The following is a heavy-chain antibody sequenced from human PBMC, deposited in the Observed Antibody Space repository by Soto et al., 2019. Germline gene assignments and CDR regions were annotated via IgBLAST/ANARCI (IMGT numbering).Heavy chain of an antibody. D-gene: IGHD6-6*01. CDR3: GSIAARPDEGYYYGMDV. V-gene: IGHV5-51*01. Sequence: PGESLKISCKGSGYSFTSYWIGWLRQMPGKGLEWMGIIYPGDSDTRYSPSFQGQVTISADKSISTAYLQWSSLKASDTAMYYCGSIAARPDEGYYYGMDVWGQGTTVTVSS. J-gene: IGHJ6*02. CDR1: GYSFTSYW. CDR2: IYPGDSDT.